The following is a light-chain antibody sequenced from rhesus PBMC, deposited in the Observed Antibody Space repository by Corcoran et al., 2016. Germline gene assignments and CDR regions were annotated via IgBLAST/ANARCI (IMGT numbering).Light chain of an antibody. J-gene: IGKJ2*01. CDR3: QQYNNWYS. Sequence: ETVVTQSPATLSLSPGERATLSCRASQSVGSNLAWYQQKPGQAPKLLIYDASSRAPGIPDRFSGKASGTEFTLTISILEPEDVGVYYCQQYNNWYSFGQGTKVEIK. V-gene: IGKV3-24*04. CDR2: DAS. CDR1: QSVGSN.